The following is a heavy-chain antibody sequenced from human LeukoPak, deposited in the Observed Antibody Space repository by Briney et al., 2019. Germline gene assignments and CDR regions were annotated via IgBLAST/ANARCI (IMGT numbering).Heavy chain of an antibody. Sequence: ASVKVSCKASGYTFTGYYMHWVRQAPGQGLEWMGWINPNSGGTNYAQKFQGRVTMTRDTSISTAYMELSRLRSDDTAVNYCAGAYSDSTGTFDYWGQGTLVTVSS. J-gene: IGHJ4*02. V-gene: IGHV1-2*02. CDR1: GYTFTGYY. CDR2: INPNSGGT. CDR3: AGAYSDSTGTFDY. D-gene: IGHD3-22*01.